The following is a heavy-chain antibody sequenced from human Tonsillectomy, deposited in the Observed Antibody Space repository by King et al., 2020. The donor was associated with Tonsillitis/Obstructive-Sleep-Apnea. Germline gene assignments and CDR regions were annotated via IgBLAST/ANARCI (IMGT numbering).Heavy chain of an antibody. CDR2: IISSGRTI. CDR1: GCIFSSYS. V-gene: IGHV3-48*02. CDR3: ARGPGLIDY. Sequence: VQLVESGGGLVKPGGSLRLSCAASGCIFSSYSMNVVRQAPGKGRYWISNIISSGRTIDYAESVKGRFTITRYNAKNSLYLQMNSLRDEDTALYYCARGPGLIDYWGQGTLVSVSS. J-gene: IGHJ4*02. D-gene: IGHD3/OR15-3a*01.